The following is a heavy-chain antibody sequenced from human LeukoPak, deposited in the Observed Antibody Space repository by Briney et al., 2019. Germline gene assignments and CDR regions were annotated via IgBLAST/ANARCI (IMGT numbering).Heavy chain of an antibody. J-gene: IGHJ3*02. CDR1: GFTFNNYW. V-gene: IGHV3-74*01. D-gene: IGHD3-22*01. Sequence: PGGSLRLSCAASGFTFNNYWMHWVRQAPGKGLVWVSRINSDGSSTRYADSVKGRFTISRDNAKNSLYLQMNSLRAEDTAVYYCARDRGRRGITMRSDAFDIWGQGTMVTVSS. CDR2: INSDGSST. CDR3: ARDRGRRGITMRSDAFDI.